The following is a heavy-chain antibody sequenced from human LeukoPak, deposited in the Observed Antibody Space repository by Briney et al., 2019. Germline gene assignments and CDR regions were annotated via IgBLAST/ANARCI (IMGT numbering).Heavy chain of an antibody. D-gene: IGHD5-12*01. V-gene: IGHV3-30*04. Sequence: GRSLRLSCAASGFTFRSYAMHWVRQAPGKGLEWVAVISYDGSNKYYADSVKGRFTMSRDNSKNTLYLQMNSLRAEDTAVYYCAKGFSGYDKTLDYWGQGTLVTVSS. CDR3: AKGFSGYDKTLDY. CDR1: GFTFRSYA. J-gene: IGHJ4*02. CDR2: ISYDGSNK.